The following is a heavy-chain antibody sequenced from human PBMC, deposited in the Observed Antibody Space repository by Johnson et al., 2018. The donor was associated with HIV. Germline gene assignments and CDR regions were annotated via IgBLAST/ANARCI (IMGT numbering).Heavy chain of an antibody. CDR1: GFTFEDYG. V-gene: IGHV3-23*04. D-gene: IGHD5-18*01. CDR3: AKGGYSYGNAFDI. CDR2: ISGSGGST. J-gene: IGHJ3*02. Sequence: EVQLVESGGGVVRPGGSLRLSCAVSGFTFEDYGMSWVRQVPGKGLEWVSAISGSGGSTYYADSVKGRFTISRDNSKNTLYLQMNSLRAEDTAVYYCAKGGYSYGNAFDIWGQGTMVTVSS.